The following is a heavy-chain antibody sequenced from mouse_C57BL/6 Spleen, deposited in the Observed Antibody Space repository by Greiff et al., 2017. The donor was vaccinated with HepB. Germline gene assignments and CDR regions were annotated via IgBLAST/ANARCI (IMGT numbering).Heavy chain of an antibody. CDR3: ARIKKIVATYFDY. V-gene: IGHV1S81*02. CDR1: GYTFTSYW. J-gene: IGHJ2*01. D-gene: IGHD1-1*01. Sequence: QVQLQQPGAELVKAGASVKMSCKASGYTFTSYWMHWVKQRLGQGLEWFAETNPTNGRTYYNEKFKSKATLTVDKSSSTAYMLLSGPTCEDSAVYYCARIKKIVATYFDYWGPVTTLTFSS. CDR2: TNPTNGRT.